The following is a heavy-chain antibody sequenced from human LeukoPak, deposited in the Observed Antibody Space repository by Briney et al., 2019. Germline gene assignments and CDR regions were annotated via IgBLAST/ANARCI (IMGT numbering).Heavy chain of an antibody. V-gene: IGHV3-23*01. J-gene: IGHJ4*02. CDR1: GFTLSSYA. CDR2: IRDSDGRT. D-gene: IGHD6-25*01. CDR3: AKSGNTETVDY. Sequence: GGSLRLSCAASGFTLSSYAMSWVRQTPGKGLECVSTIRDSDGRTYYADSVEGRFTISRDNSTNTLYLQMNSLRAGDTAIYYCAKSGNTETVDYWGQGTLVTVSS.